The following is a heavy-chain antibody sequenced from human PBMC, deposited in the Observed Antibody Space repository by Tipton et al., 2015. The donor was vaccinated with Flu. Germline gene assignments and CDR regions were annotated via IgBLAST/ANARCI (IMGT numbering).Heavy chain of an antibody. V-gene: IGHV4-34*01. Sequence: TLSLTCAVYGGSFSGYYWSWIRQPPGKGLEWIGEINHSGSTNYNPSLKSRVTISLDASKKQFSLKLTSVTAADTAVYYCARDYGDLNWFDPWGQGTPVTVSS. CDR1: GGSFSGYY. CDR2: INHSGST. D-gene: IGHD3-10*01. CDR3: ARDYGDLNWFDP. J-gene: IGHJ5*02.